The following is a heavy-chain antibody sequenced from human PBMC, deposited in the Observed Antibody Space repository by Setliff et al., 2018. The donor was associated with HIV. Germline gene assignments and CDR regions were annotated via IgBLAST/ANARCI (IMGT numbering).Heavy chain of an antibody. D-gene: IGHD5-12*01. CDR1: GVSIIYSY. CDR2: VHHSGST. V-gene: IGHV4-59*01. Sequence: PSETLSLTCTVSGVSIIYSYWTWIRQPPGKGPEWIGYVHHSGSTAYNPSLNSRVTMSIDASKNQVSLKVTSVTAADTAVYYCARVGPSIGYITDCWGQGAPVTVSS. CDR3: ARVGPSIGYITDC. J-gene: IGHJ4*02.